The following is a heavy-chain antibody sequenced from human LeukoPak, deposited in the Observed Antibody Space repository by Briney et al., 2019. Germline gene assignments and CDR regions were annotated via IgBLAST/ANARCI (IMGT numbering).Heavy chain of an antibody. CDR3: AKSYFYDSSGYFYY. CDR2: ISGSGGGT. CDR1: GFTFRIYA. J-gene: IGHJ4*02. V-gene: IGHV3-23*01. Sequence: PGGSLRLSCAASGFTFRIYAMSWVRQAPGKGLEWVSGISGSGGGTYHADSVKGRFSISRDNSKNTLYLQMNSLRAEDTAVYYCAKSYFYDSSGYFYYRGQGTLVTVSS. D-gene: IGHD3-22*01.